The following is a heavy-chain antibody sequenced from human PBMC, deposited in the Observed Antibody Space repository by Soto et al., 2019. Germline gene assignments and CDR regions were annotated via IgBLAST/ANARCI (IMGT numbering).Heavy chain of an antibody. J-gene: IGHJ5*02. CDR2: TKQDESEK. V-gene: IGHV3-7*01. Sequence: EVQLVESGGGLVQPGGSLRLSCATSGFTFGDYWMSWVRQAPGKRLEWVANTKQDESEKYYVGSVRGRFTISRDSANMSLYLQMYRLSAGDTAVYYCVREGDSSFFSWGQGTLVTVSS. CDR3: VREGDSSFFS. CDR1: GFTFGDYW. D-gene: IGHD6-13*01.